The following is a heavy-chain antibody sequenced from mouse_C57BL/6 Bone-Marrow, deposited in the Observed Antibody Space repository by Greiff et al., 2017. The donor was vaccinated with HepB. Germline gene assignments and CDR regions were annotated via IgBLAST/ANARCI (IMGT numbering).Heavy chain of an antibody. Sequence: QVQLQQPGAELVKPGASVKVSCKASGYTFTSYWMHWVKQRPGQGLEWIGMIHPNSGSTNYNEKFKSKATLTVDKSSSTAYMQLSSLTSEDSAVYYCAIPITTKAMDYWGQGTSVTVSS. CDR1: GYTFTSYW. J-gene: IGHJ4*01. CDR3: AIPITTKAMDY. V-gene: IGHV1-64*01. D-gene: IGHD1-2*01. CDR2: IHPNSGST.